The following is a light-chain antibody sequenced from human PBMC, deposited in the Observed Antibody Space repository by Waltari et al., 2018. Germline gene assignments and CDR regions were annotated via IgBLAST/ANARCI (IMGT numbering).Light chain of an antibody. CDR2: QVS. CDR1: GRDIGASDY. V-gene: IGLV2-14*01. CDR3: SSYSTSTYPI. J-gene: IGLJ2*01. Sequence: QSALTQPASVSASLGQSITISCTGTGRDIGASDYVSWYQQHPGKAPKLIIFQVSNRPSGVSDRFSASKSGMTASLSISGLRTDDEAIYYCSSYSTSTYPIFGGGTKVTVL.